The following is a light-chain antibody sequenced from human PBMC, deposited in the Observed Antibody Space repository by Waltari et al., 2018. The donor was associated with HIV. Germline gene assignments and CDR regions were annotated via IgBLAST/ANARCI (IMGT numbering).Light chain of an antibody. CDR3: QVWESSTDDHQVV. Sequence: SYVLTQPPSVSVAPGQTARMTCGGNNIGSKRLHWYQQKPGQAPVLVVYDDRDRPSGSPGRFSGSNMGNTATLAITRVEAGDEADYYCQVWESSTDDHQVVFGGGTKLTVL. CDR2: DDR. CDR1: NIGSKR. J-gene: IGLJ2*01. V-gene: IGLV3-21*02.